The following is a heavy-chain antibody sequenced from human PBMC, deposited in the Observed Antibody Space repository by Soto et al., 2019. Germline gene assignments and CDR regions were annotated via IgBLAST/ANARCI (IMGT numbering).Heavy chain of an antibody. J-gene: IGHJ6*02. D-gene: IGHD6-13*01. V-gene: IGHV3-30*18. CDR1: GFTFSSYG. CDR3: AKDLIRIAAAGGDLYYYYGMDV. Sequence: GGSLRLSCAASGFTFSSYGMHWVRQAPGKGLEWVAVISYDGSNKYYADSVKGRFTISRDNSKNTLYLQMNSLRAEDTAVYYCAKDLIRIAAAGGDLYYYYGMDVWGQGTTVTVSS. CDR2: ISYDGSNK.